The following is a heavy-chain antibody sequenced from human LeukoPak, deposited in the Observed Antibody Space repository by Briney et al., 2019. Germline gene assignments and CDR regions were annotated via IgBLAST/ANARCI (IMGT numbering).Heavy chain of an antibody. CDR2: INHSGST. V-gene: IGHV4-34*01. J-gene: IGHJ4*02. Sequence: PSETLSLTCAVYGGSFSGYYWSWIPQPPGKGLEWIGEINHSGSTNYNPSLKSRVTISVDTSKNQFSLKLSSVTAAVTAVYYCARGPRFLEWLADFDYWREGTLATVSS. CDR3: ARGPRFLEWLADFDY. D-gene: IGHD3-3*01. CDR1: GGSFSGYY.